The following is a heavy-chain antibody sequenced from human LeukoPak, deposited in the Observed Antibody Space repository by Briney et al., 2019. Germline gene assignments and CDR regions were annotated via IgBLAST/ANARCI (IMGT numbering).Heavy chain of an antibody. CDR2: ISGSSSYI. CDR1: GLTFSTYS. Sequence: GGSLRPSCAAPGLTFSTYSLNWVGQAPGKGLEWVSSISGSSSYIYYADSLKGRFTISRDNAKNSLYLQMNSLRAEDTAVYYCARKYSSSSAHAFDIWGQGTMVTVSS. CDR3: ARKYSSSSAHAFDI. V-gene: IGHV3-21*01. D-gene: IGHD6-13*01. J-gene: IGHJ3*02.